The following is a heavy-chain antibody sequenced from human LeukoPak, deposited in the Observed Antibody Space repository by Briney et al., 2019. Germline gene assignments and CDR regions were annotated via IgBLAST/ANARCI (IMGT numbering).Heavy chain of an antibody. Sequence: GSLRLSCAASGFTFSSYAMHWVRQAPGKGLEWVAVISYDGSNKYYADSVKGRFTISRDNSKNTLYLQMNSLRAEDTAVYYCARDAVPAASYYYYGMDVWGQGTTVTVSS. CDR1: GFTFSSYA. CDR3: ARDAVPAASYYYYGMDV. V-gene: IGHV3-30-3*01. J-gene: IGHJ6*02. CDR2: ISYDGSNK. D-gene: IGHD2-2*01.